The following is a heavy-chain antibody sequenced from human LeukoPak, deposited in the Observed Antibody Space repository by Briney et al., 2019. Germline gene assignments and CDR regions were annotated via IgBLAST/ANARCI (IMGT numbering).Heavy chain of an antibody. Sequence: ASVKVSCKASGYTFTSYDINWVRQATGQGLEWMGWMNPNSGNTGYAQKFQGRVTMTRNTSISTAYMEPSSLRSEDTAVYYCAYYDFWSGYYTGANGMDVWGQGTTVTVSS. CDR2: MNPNSGNT. CDR1: GYTFTSYD. CDR3: AYYDFWSGYYTGANGMDV. V-gene: IGHV1-8*01. D-gene: IGHD3-3*01. J-gene: IGHJ6*02.